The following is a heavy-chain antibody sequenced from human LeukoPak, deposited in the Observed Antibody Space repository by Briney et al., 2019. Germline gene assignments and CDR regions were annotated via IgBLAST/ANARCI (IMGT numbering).Heavy chain of an antibody. D-gene: IGHD3-22*01. CDR2: IYYSGST. V-gene: IGHV4-59*01. CDR1: GGSISNYY. CDR3: ARYYDSDHFDY. Sequence: SETLSLTCTVSGGSISNYYWSWIRQPPGKGLEWIGYIYYSGSTNYNPSLKSRVTISVDTSKNQFSLKLSSVTAADTAVYYCARYYDSDHFDYWGQGTLVTVSS. J-gene: IGHJ4*02.